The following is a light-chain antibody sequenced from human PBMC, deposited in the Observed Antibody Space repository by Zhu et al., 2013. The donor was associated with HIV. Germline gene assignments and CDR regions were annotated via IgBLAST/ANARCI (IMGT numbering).Light chain of an antibody. J-gene: IGKJ4*01. Sequence: PGERATLSCRASQTVSISSLAWYQQKPGQAPRVLIYGASNRAADIPGRFTGSGSGTDFTLTISRLEPEDFAIYYCQQLNSYPRLTFGGGTRVEIK. CDR2: GAS. CDR1: QTVSISS. V-gene: IGKV3-20*01. CDR3: QQLNSYPRLT.